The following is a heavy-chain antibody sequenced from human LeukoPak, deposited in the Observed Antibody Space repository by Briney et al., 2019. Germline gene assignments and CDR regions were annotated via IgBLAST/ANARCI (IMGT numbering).Heavy chain of an antibody. J-gene: IGHJ4*02. CDR3: ARGSSGWYY. Sequence: GGSLRLSCAASGFTFSKHGMHWVRQAPGKGPEWVAVMWDDGSNKYYARSVEGRFTISRDNSKNTLYLQMNSLRAEDTAVYYCARGSSGWYYWGQGTLVTVSS. D-gene: IGHD6-19*01. CDR1: GFTFSKHG. V-gene: IGHV3-30*19. CDR2: MWDDGSNK.